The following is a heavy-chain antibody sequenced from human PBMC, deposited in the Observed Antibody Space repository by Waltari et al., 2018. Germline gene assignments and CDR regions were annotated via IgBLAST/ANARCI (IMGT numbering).Heavy chain of an antibody. V-gene: IGHV3-23*01. J-gene: IGHJ4*02. CDR3: AKDSAVSSVNYFDY. CDR2: ITGGGTGT. Sequence: DVQLLESGGGLVQPGGSLRLSCAASGFTFTSYALSWVRQAPGKGLGVVSGITGGGTGTYYTQSVKGRFTISSDNSKNTVYLQMNSLRAEDTALYYCAKDSAVSSVNYFDYWGQGALVTVSS. CDR1: GFTFTSYA.